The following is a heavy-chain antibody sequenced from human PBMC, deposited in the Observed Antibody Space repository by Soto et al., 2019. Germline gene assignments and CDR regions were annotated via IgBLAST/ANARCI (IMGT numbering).Heavy chain of an antibody. Sequence: QVQLVESGGGVVQPGRSLRLSCAASGFIFSAFGIHWVRQSPGKGLEWVAFLSHDGSNIYYADYVRGRFSISRDNSKNRFFLQRDSLRAVDTAVYYCERDRDGGTYTYFDNWGQGTRVTFSS. CDR3: ERDRDGGTYTYFDN. D-gene: IGHD1-26*01. CDR1: GFIFSAFG. V-gene: IGHV3-30*13. CDR2: LSHDGSNI. J-gene: IGHJ4*02.